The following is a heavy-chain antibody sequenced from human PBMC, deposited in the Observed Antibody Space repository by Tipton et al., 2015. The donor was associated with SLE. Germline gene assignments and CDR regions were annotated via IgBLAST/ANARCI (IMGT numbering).Heavy chain of an antibody. CDR2: IYFTGST. J-gene: IGHJ3*02. CDR1: GGSISSGSDF. Sequence: TLSLTCTVSGGSISSGSDFYTWIRQPAGKGLEWIGRIYFTGSTEYNPSLKSRVTISIDKSKNQFSLRLISVTAADTAVYYCARESIWGQGTMVTVSS. V-gene: IGHV4-61*02. CDR3: ARESI.